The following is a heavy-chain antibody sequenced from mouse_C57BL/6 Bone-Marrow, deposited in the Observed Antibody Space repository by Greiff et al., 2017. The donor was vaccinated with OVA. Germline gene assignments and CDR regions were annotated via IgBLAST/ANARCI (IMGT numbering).Heavy chain of an antibody. CDR1: GYAFSSSW. CDR2: IYPGDGDT. D-gene: IGHD1-1*01. J-gene: IGHJ3*01. CDR3: ARSFTTVVATNAY. V-gene: IGHV1-82*01. Sequence: QVQLKQSGPELVKPGASVKISCKASGYAFSSSWMNWVKQRPGKGLEWIGRIYPGDGDTNYNGKFKGKATLTADKSSSTAYMQLSSLTSEDSAVYFCARSFTTVVATNAYWGQGTLVTVSA.